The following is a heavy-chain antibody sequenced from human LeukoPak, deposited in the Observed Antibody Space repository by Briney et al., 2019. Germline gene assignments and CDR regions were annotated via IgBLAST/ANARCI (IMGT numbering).Heavy chain of an antibody. CDR2: INQDGSEK. D-gene: IGHD3-9*01. J-gene: IGHJ4*02. CDR3: ATHEILTGYPYFDY. V-gene: IGHV3-7*01. CDR1: GLNFRKYW. Sequence: PGGSLRLSCSTSGLNFRKYWMSWVRQAPGKGLEWVANINQDGSEKYFVDSVKGRFTISRDNAENSLYLQMNSLGAEDTAVYYCATHEILTGYPYFDYWGQGTLVTVSS.